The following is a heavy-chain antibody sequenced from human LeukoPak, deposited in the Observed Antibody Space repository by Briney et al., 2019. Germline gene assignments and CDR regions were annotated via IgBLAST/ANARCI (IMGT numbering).Heavy chain of an antibody. V-gene: IGHV1-2*02. CDR2: INPNSGGT. D-gene: IGHD6-13*01. CDR1: GYTFTDYY. J-gene: IGHJ4*02. Sequence: ASVTVSCKASGYTFTDYYMHWVRPAPGQGLEWMGWINPNSGGTNYAQKFQRRVTMTRDTSISTAYMELSRLRSDDTAVYYCAKPRYSSSWTDFDYWGQGTLVTVSS. CDR3: AKPRYSSSWTDFDY.